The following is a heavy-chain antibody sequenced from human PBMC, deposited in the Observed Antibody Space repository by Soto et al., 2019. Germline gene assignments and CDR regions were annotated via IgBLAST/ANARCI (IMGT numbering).Heavy chain of an antibody. CDR1: GGSISSSSYY. J-gene: IGHJ3*02. CDR3: ERHAGVLAPDVDI. CDR2: IYDRGSP. Sequence: QLLESGPGLVKPSDTLSLTCTVAGGSISSSSYYWGWIRQPSGKGLEWILTIYDRGSPYYNPSLTSRVTRSVDTSKNKCSRRLVSVTAGGTAVYYCERHAGVLAPDVDICGRGTIVTVSS. V-gene: IGHV4-39*01. D-gene: IGHD2-8*01.